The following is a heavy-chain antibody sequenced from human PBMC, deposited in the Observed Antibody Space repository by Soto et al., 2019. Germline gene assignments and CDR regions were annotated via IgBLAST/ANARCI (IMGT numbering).Heavy chain of an antibody. Sequence: QVQLQESGPGLVKPSQTLSLPCTVSGGSISSGDYFWSWIRQPPGKGLECIGYSYYSGSTYYNPSLKSRVTISVDKSKINASLKLSSVTDADTAVYYCASNSYGYTFDDYWGQGTLVTVYS. J-gene: IGHJ4*02. CDR1: GGSISSGDYF. CDR2: SYYSGST. D-gene: IGHD5-18*01. CDR3: ASNSYGYTFDDY. V-gene: IGHV4-30-4*01.